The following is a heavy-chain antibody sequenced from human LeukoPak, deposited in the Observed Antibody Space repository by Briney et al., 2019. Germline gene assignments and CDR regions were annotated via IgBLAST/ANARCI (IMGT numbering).Heavy chain of an antibody. J-gene: IGHJ4*02. CDR2: IYYSGST. Sequence: PSQTLSLTCTVSGGSISSGDYYWSWIRQPPGEGLEWIGYIYYSGSTYYNPSLKSRVTTSVDTSKNQFSLKLSSVTAADTAVYYCARGPVIGYFDWLFFDYWGQGTLVTVSS. V-gene: IGHV4-30-4*01. D-gene: IGHD3-9*01. CDR1: GGSISSGDYY. CDR3: ARGPVIGYFDWLFFDY.